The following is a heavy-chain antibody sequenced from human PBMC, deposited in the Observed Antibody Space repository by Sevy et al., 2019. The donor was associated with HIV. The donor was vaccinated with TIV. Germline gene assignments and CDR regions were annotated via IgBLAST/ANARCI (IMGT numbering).Heavy chain of an antibody. J-gene: IGHJ6*02. CDR2: INPNSGGT. V-gene: IGHV1-2*06. CDR1: GYTFTGYY. CDR3: ARVQLWSTFYYYYGMDV. D-gene: IGHD5-18*01. Sequence: ASVKVSCKASGYTFTGYYMHWVRQAPGQELEWMGRINPNSGGTNYAQKFQGRVTMTRDTSISTAYMELSRLRSDDTAVYYCARVQLWSTFYYYYGMDVWGQGTTVTVSS.